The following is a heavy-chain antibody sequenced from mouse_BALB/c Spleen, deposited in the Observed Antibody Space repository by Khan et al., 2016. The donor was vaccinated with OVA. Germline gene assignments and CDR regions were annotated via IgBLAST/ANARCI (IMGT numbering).Heavy chain of an antibody. J-gene: IGHJ2*01. D-gene: IGHD2-14*01. Sequence: EVELVESGGGSVKPGGSLKLSCAVSGFTFSSYAMSWVRQTPEKRLEWVASISSGGSTYYPDSVKGRFTISRDNARNIVSLQMSSLRSEEMAMYYCAREAYRYDEYYFDYWGQGTTLTVSA. V-gene: IGHV5-6-5*01. CDR3: AREAYRYDEYYFDY. CDR1: GFTFSSYA. CDR2: ISSGGST.